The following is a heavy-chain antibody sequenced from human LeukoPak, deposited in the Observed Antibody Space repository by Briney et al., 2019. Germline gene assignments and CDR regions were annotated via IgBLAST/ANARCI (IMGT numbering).Heavy chain of an antibody. CDR3: ARAYCSGGSCYADDAFDI. Sequence: GRSLRLSCAASGFTFSGYAMHWVRQAPGKGLEWVTVVWSDGTNKYYADSVKGRFTISRDNAKNTLYLQMNSLRAEDTAVYYCARAYCSGGSCYADDAFDIWGQGTMVTVSS. CDR1: GFTFSGYA. J-gene: IGHJ3*02. V-gene: IGHV3-33*01. D-gene: IGHD2-15*01. CDR2: VWSDGTNK.